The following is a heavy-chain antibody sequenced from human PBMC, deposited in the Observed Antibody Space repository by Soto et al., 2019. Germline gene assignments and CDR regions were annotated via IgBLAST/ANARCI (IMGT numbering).Heavy chain of an antibody. V-gene: IGHV1-69*01. J-gene: IGHJ6*02. CDR1: GVTFSSYA. D-gene: IGHD2-2*01. CDR3: ARSQGSSTSLEIYYYYYSGMDV. Sequence: QVQLVQSGAEVKKPGSSVKVSCTASGVTFSSYAISWVRQAPGKGLEWMGGIIPISGTANYALKFQGRVTITADASTSTVYMELSSLRSEDTAVYFCARSQGSSTSLEIYYYYYSGMDVWGQGNTVTVSS. CDR2: IIPISGTA.